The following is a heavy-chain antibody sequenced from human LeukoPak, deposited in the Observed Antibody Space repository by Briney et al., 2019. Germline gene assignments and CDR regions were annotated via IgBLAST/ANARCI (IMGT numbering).Heavy chain of an antibody. CDR1: GLSFSFYA. D-gene: IGHD5-18*01. CDR3: ARSRGYSDEGMEIDY. CDR2: VSGSGDNT. V-gene: IGHV3-23*01. Sequence: GGSLRLSCAASGLSFSFYAMSWVRQAPGKGLEWVSVVSGSGDNTNYADSVKGRFTISRDNSKNTLYLQMNSLRAEDTAVYYCARSRGYSDEGMEIDYWGQGTLVTVSS. J-gene: IGHJ4*02.